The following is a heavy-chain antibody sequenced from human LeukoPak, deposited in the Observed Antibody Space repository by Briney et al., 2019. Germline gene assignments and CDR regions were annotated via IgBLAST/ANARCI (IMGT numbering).Heavy chain of an antibody. D-gene: IGHD6-13*01. CDR2: INKTGFEK. CDR1: GFTFNKYW. V-gene: IGHV3-7*03. J-gene: IGHJ4*02. Sequence: GGSLRLSCTASGFTFNKYWMTWGRQGPGEGVEWVAKINKTGFEKYYVDSVTGRFTISKDNARNSLYLQMNSLRAEDTAVYYCARVAIAGGGALDYWGQGTLVTVSS. CDR3: ARVAIAGGGALDY.